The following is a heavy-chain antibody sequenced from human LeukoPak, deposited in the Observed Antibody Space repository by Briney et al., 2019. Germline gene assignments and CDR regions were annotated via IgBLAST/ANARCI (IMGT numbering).Heavy chain of an antibody. CDR1: GFTFSSYW. CDR2: INSDGSST. CDR3: ARDRAAAGLYYYYGMDV. Sequence: PGGSLRLSCAASGFTFSSYWMHWVRQAPGKGLVWVSRINSDGSSTSYADSVKGRFTISRDNAKNTLYLQMNSLRAEDTAVYYCARDRAAAGLYYYYGMDVWGQGTTVTVSS. D-gene: IGHD6-13*01. V-gene: IGHV3-74*01. J-gene: IGHJ6*02.